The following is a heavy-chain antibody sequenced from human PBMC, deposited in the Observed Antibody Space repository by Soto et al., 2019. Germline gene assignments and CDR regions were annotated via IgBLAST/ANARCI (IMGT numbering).Heavy chain of an antibody. V-gene: IGHV1-3*01. J-gene: IGHJ4*02. D-gene: IGHD6-13*01. CDR1: GYTFISYA. Sequence: QVRLVQSGAEVKEPGASVSLSCKTSGYTFISYAIHWVRQAPGQRLEWIGWINVGNGETRYSERLQGRVTINRDTSATTAYMDLRSLRSEDTAMYYCARDSMAAPGAYYEDWGQGTLVTVSS. CDR2: INVGNGET. CDR3: ARDSMAAPGAYYED.